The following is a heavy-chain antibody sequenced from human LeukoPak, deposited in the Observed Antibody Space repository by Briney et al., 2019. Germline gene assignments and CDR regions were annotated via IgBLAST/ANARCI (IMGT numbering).Heavy chain of an antibody. V-gene: IGHV1-58*02. J-gene: IGHJ4*02. CDR3: AAGVHYYDSSGYYYRTFDY. D-gene: IGHD3-22*01. CDR2: IVVGSGNT. Sequence: SVKVSCKASGFTFTSSAMQWVRQARGQRLEWIGWIVVGSGNTNYAQKFQERVTITRDMSTSTAYMELSSLGSEDTAVYYCAAGVHYYDSSGYYYRTFDYWGQGILVTVSS. CDR1: GFTFTSSA.